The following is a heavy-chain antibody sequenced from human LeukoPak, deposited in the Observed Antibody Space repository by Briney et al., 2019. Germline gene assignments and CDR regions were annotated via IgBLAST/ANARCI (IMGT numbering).Heavy chain of an antibody. J-gene: IGHJ5*02. D-gene: IGHD6-13*01. CDR2: IFHSGST. CDR3: ARKGSDTWYTYWFAP. CDR1: GGSIRSNNW. Sequence: PSGTLSLTCAVSGGSIRSNNWWTWVRQPPGKGLEWIGEIFHSGSTNYNSSLKSRVTISLDESENHFSLKLSSVTAADTAVYYCARKGSDTWYTYWFAPWGQGTLVTDAS. V-gene: IGHV4-4*02.